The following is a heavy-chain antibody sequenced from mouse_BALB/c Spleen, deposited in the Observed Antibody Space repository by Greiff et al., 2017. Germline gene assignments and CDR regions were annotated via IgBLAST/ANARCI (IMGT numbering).Heavy chain of an antibody. V-gene: IGHV4-1*02. CDR3: ARRGGLLRPFAY. CDR1: GFDFSRYW. Sequence: EVQRVESGGGLVQPGGSLKLSCAASGFDFSRYWMSWVRQAPGKGLEWIGEINPDSSTINYTPSLKDKFIISRDNAKNTLYLQMSKVRSEDTALYYCARRGGLLRPFAYWGQGTLVTVSA. J-gene: IGHJ3*01. D-gene: IGHD2-3*01. CDR2: INPDSSTI.